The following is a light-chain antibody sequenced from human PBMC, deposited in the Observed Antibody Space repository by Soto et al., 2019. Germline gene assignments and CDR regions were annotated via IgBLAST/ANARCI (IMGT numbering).Light chain of an antibody. J-gene: IGLJ2*01. CDR2: SNN. V-gene: IGLV1-44*01. CDR1: SSNIGSNT. Sequence: QSLLTQPPSASGTPGQRVTISCSGNSSNIGSNTVNWYQQLPGTAPKLVIYSNNQRPSGVPDRFSGSKSGTSASLAISGLQSEDEADYYCVAWDDSLNGYVVFGGGTKVTVL. CDR3: VAWDDSLNGYVV.